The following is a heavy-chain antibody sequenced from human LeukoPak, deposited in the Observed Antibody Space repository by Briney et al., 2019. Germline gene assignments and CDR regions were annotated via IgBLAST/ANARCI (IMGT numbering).Heavy chain of an antibody. CDR1: GYTFATYW. CDR2: IYPGDSDT. Sequence: GEPLKISCMGSGYTFATYWISWVRQMPGQGLEWMGIIYPGDSDTRYSPSFQGQVTISADKSISTAYLQWSSLKAPDTAMYYCARRSTPDFGRSPEDAFDIWGQGTVVTVSS. J-gene: IGHJ3*02. V-gene: IGHV5-51*01. D-gene: IGHD3-3*01. CDR3: ARRSTPDFGRSPEDAFDI.